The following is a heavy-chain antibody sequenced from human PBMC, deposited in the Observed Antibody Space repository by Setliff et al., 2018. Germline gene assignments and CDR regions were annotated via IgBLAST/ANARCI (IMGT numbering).Heavy chain of an antibody. Sequence: SVKVSCKASGGTFSSYAISWVRQAPGQGLEWMGGIIPIFGTANYAQKFQGRVTITTDESTSTAYMELSSLRSEDTAVYYCARGPVLQFLEWLSDFDYWGQGTLVTVSS. CDR2: IIPIFGTA. D-gene: IGHD3-3*01. CDR3: ARGPVLQFLEWLSDFDY. V-gene: IGHV1-69*05. J-gene: IGHJ4*02. CDR1: GGTFSSYA.